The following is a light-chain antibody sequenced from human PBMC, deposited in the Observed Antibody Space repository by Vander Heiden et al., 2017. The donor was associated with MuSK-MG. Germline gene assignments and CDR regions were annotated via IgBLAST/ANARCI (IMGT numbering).Light chain of an antibody. CDR3: QSHDSSLSVV. J-gene: IGLJ2*01. V-gene: IGLV1-40*01. Sequence: QSVLTQPPSVSGAPGQWVTISCTGSSSNIGAGYDVPWYQQLPGTAPNLLIYGNSNRPSGVPDRFSGSKSGTSASLAITGLQAEDEADYYCQSHDSSLSVVFGGGTKLTVL. CDR2: GNS. CDR1: SSNIGAGYD.